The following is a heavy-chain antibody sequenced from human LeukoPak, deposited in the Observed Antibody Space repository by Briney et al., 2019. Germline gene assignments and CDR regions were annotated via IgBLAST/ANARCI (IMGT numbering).Heavy chain of an antibody. J-gene: IGHJ4*02. CDR1: GYTFTGQY. CDR3: ATGSGTYSPDY. V-gene: IGHV1-2*02. D-gene: IGHD3-10*01. Sequence: DSVKVSCKASGYTFTGQYLHWVRQAPGQGLEWMGWITPNSGGTNYAQKFQGRVTMTRDTSISTAYMELNRLRSDDTAIYYCATGSGTYSPDYWGQGTLVTVSS. CDR2: ITPNSGGT.